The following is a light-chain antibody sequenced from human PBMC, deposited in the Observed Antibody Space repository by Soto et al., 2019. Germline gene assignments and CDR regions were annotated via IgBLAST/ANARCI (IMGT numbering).Light chain of an antibody. J-gene: IGLJ2*01. Sequence: QSVLTQPASVSGSPGQSITISCTGTSSDIGNYDFVSWYQQVPGTAPKAMIYEVSSRPSGVSNRFSGSKSGNTASLTISGLQAEDAAYYDCISYPTSTSFILFGGGTQVTVL. CDR2: EVS. V-gene: IGLV2-14*01. CDR3: ISYPTSTSFIL. CDR1: SSDIGNYDF.